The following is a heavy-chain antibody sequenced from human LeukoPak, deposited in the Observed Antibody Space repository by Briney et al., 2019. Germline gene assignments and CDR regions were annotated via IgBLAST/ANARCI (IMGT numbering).Heavy chain of an antibody. V-gene: IGHV1-69*06. J-gene: IGHJ4*02. CDR3: ARGLPYSSGWGD. CDR1: GGTFSSYA. D-gene: IGHD6-19*01. Sequence: ASVKVSCKASGGTFSSYAISWVRQAPGQGLEWMGGIIPIFGTANYAQKFQGRVTITADKSTSTAYMELSSLRSEDTAVYYCARGLPYSSGWGDWGQGTLVTVSS. CDR2: IIPIFGTA.